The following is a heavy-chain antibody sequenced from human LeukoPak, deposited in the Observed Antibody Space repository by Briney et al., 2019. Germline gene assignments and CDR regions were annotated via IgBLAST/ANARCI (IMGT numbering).Heavy chain of an antibody. J-gene: IGHJ4*02. CDR2: VSNGGSSSI. Sequence: GGSLRLSCAASGFTLSDYYMTWIRQAPGNGLEWVSYVSNGGSSSILYADSVKGRFTVFRDYAKNSLYLQMNSLRADDTGVYYCARDKSNKGHDCWGQGTLVTVSS. CDR3: ARDKSNKGHDC. V-gene: IGHV3-11*01. CDR1: GFTLSDYY.